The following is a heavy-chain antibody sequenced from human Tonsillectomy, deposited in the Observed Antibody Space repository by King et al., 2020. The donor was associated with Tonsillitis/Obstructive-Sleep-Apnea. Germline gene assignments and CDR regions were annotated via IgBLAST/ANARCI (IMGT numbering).Heavy chain of an antibody. J-gene: IGHJ6*03. CDR1: CFTFSLSA. CDR3: ARDLHYFNHYYYMDV. Sequence: HPLSSLPLSFSSSCFTFSLSALSFFLPSPFPFLSFLSFLSSSFRYPSYADSVKGLFPLSRDNSTHMLYLQMNSLRAEDTAVFYCARDLHYFNHYYYMDVWGTGTTVTVS. D-gene: IGHD3-10*01. V-gene: IGHV3-30*01. CDR2: LSSSFRYP.